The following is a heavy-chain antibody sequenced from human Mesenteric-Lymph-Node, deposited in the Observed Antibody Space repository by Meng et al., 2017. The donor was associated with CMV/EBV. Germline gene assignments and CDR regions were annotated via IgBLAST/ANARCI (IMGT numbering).Heavy chain of an antibody. CDR2: LKYDGSEE. D-gene: IGHD3-3*01. Sequence: SGFTFNAYCLSWVRQAPGKGLEWVASLKYDGSEEFYVDSVKGRFTIFAGSSKNSLFLQMNSLRAEDTAVYYCARGVRETTCYDSVHHRGQGTLVTVSS. CDR1: GFTFNAYC. J-gene: IGHJ1*01. V-gene: IGHV3-7*01. CDR3: ARGVRETTCYDSVHH.